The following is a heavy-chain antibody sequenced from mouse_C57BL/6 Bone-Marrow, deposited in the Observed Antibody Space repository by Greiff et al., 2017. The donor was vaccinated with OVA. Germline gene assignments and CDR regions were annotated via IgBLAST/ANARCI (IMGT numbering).Heavy chain of an antibody. V-gene: IGHV1-80*01. CDR2: IYPGDGDT. Sequence: VKLQQSGAELVKPGASVKISCKASGYAFSSYWMNWVKQRPGKGLEWIGQIYPGDGDTNYNGKFKGKATLTADKSSSTAYMQLSSLTSEDSAVYFCASGWLLPSYWYFDVWGTGTTVTVSS. CDR3: ASGWLLPSYWYFDV. CDR1: GYAFSSYW. D-gene: IGHD2-3*01. J-gene: IGHJ1*03.